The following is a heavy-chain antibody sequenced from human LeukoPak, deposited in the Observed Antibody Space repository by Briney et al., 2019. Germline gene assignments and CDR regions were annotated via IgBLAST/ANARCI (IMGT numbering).Heavy chain of an antibody. CDR1: GFTFSSSW. CDR3: ARVTAAAGYLDY. Sequence: PGRSLRLSCVASGFTFSSSWMSWVRQAPGKGLEWVANIKQDGSEKYYVDSVKGRFTISRDNAKNSLYLQMNSLRAEDTAVYYCARVTAAAGYLDYWGQGTLVTVSS. D-gene: IGHD6-13*01. J-gene: IGHJ4*02. V-gene: IGHV3-7*01. CDR2: IKQDGSEK.